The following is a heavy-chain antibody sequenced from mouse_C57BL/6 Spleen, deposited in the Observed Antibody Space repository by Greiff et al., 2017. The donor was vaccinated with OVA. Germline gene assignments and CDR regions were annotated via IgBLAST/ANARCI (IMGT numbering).Heavy chain of an antibody. V-gene: IGHV1-85*01. CDR1: GYTFTSYD. CDR3: ARGNPLEEGAMDY. CDR2: IYPRDGST. D-gene: IGHD6-1*01. J-gene: IGHJ4*01. Sequence: VKLVESGPELVKPGASVKLSCKASGYTFTSYDINWVKQRPGQGLEWIGWIYPRDGSTKYNEKFKGKATLTVDTSSSTAYMELHSLTSEDSAVYFCARGNPLEEGAMDYWGQGTSVTVSS.